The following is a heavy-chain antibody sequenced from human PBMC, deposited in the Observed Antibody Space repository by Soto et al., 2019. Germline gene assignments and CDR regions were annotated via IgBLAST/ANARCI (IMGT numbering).Heavy chain of an antibody. D-gene: IGHD6-13*01. CDR1: GFTFSSYG. J-gene: IGHJ4*02. Sequence: QVQLVESGGGVVQPGRSLRLSCAASGFTFSSYGMYWVRQAPGKGLEWVAVISYDGSNKYYADSVKGRFTISGDNSKNTLYLQMNSLRAEDTAVYYCAKALIAAAGTGSYFDYWGQGTLVTVSS. CDR3: AKALIAAAGTGSYFDY. CDR2: ISYDGSNK. V-gene: IGHV3-30*18.